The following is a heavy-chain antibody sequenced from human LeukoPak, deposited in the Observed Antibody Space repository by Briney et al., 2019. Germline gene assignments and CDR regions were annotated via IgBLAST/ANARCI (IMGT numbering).Heavy chain of an antibody. CDR3: ARDRDWAFDY. CDR1: GFTFSSYA. V-gene: IGHV3-48*02. J-gene: IGHJ4*02. CDR2: IKSDRTTI. Sequence: GGSLRLSCAASGFTFSSYAMSWVRQAPGKGLEWLSYIKSDRTTIYYANSLKGRFTITRDNARNSLYLQMNSLRDEDTAVYYCARDRDWAFDYWGPGTLVTVSS. D-gene: IGHD3/OR15-3a*01.